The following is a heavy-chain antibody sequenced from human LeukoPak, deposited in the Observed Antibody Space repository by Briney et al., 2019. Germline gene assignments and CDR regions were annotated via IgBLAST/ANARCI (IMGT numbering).Heavy chain of an antibody. CDR3: ARDLGSAYYYGSGMVFDY. D-gene: IGHD3-10*01. CDR2: SSYSGNT. CDR1: GYTFSSYA. J-gene: IGHJ4*02. Sequence: VASVKVSCKASGYTFSSYAISWVRQAPGQGLEWMGSSYSGNTKYAQKFQGRVTMTTDTSTSTVYMELRSLTSDDTAVYYCARDLGSAYYYGSGMVFDYWGQGTLVNGSS. V-gene: IGHV1-18*01.